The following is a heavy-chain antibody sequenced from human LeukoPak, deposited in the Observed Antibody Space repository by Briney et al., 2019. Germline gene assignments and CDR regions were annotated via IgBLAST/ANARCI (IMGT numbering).Heavy chain of an antibody. D-gene: IGHD2-2*01. CDR3: ARGVEPPAANTLAY. J-gene: IGHJ4*02. V-gene: IGHV3-53*01. CDR2: LYSDGNT. Sequence: GGSLRLSCAASWFTVITNDMIWVRQAPGKGLEWVSVLYSDGNTKYADSVQGRFTISRDNSKNTLYLEMNSLSPDDTAVYYCARGVEPPAANTLAYWGQGTLVTVSS. CDR1: WFTVITND.